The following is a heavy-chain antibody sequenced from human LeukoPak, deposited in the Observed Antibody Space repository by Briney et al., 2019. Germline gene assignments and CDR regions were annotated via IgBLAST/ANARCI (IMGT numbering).Heavy chain of an antibody. CDR2: IYPGDSDT. CDR3: ARRVDTSGWLRFDY. Sequence: GESLKISCKGSGYTFTTYWIAWVRQMPGKGLEWIRVIYPGDSDTRYSPSFQGQVTISADKSISTAYLQWSTLKASDTAIYYCARRVDTSGWLRFDYWGQGTLVTASS. V-gene: IGHV5-51*01. CDR1: GYTFTTYW. D-gene: IGHD3-22*01. J-gene: IGHJ4*02.